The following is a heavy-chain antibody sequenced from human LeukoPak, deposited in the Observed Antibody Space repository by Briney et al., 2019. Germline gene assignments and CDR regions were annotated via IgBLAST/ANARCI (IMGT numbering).Heavy chain of an antibody. J-gene: IGHJ6*02. CDR1: GYIFTSYW. V-gene: IGHV5-51*01. CDR3: ARLPYCSSTSCYDSYYYGMDV. D-gene: IGHD2-2*01. CDR2: IYPGDSDT. Sequence: GESLQISCQGSGYIFTSYWIGWVRQMPGKGLEWMGIIYPGDSDTRYSPSFQGQVTISADKSISTAYLQWSSLKASDTAMYYCARLPYCSSTSCYDSYYYGMDVWGQGTTVTVSS.